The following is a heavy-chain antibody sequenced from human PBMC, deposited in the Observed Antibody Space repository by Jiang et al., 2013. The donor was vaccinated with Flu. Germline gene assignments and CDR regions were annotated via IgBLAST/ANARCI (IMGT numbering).Heavy chain of an antibody. CDR3: ASEAGDY. CDR1: GDSVSSDSAA. Sequence: QTLSLTCTISGDSVSSDSAAWNWIRQSPSKGLEWLGRTYYRSKWYIDYALSVKSRITINPDTSKNQFSLQLKSVTPEDTALYYCASEAGDYWGQGTLVTVSS. V-gene: IGHV6-1*01. CDR2: TYYRSKWYI. J-gene: IGHJ4*02.